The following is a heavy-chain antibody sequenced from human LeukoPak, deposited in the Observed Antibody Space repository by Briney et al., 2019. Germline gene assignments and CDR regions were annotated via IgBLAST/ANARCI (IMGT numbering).Heavy chain of an antibody. CDR1: GFTFSSHN. CDR3: ARVLLPLYGMDV. CDR2: ISSTGSTR. J-gene: IGHJ6*02. Sequence: GGSLRLSCAASGFTFSSHNMNWVRQAPGWGLEWVSYISSTGSTRYYADSVKGRFTISRDNAKNSLYLQINSLGADDTAVYYCARVLLPLYGMDVWGQGTTVTVSS. D-gene: IGHD3-22*01. V-gene: IGHV3-48*04.